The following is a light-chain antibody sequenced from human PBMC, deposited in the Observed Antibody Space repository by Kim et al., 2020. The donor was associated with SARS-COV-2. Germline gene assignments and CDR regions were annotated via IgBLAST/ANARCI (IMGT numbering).Light chain of an antibody. CDR1: QSVSSY. CDR2: DAS. CDR3: QQRSGG. J-gene: IGKJ4*01. Sequence: EIVLTQSPATLSLSPGERATLSCRASQSVSSYLAWYQQKPGQAPRLLIYDASNRATGIPARFSGSGSGTDFTLTISSLEPEDFAVYYCQQRSGGFGGGTKVDIK. V-gene: IGKV3-11*01.